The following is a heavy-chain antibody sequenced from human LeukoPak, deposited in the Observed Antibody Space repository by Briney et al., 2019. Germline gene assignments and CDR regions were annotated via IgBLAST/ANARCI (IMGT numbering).Heavy chain of an antibody. CDR1: GGSISSSSYY. V-gene: IGHV4-30-4*08. Sequence: SETLSLTCTVSGGSISSSSYYWGWIRQPPGKGLEWIGYISHSGSTYYNPSLKSRVAISVDTSKNQFSLKLNFVTAADTAVYYCAREDSSGWDFYYYFGMDVWGQGTTVIVSS. CDR2: ISHSGST. CDR3: AREDSSGWDFYYYFGMDV. D-gene: IGHD6-19*01. J-gene: IGHJ6*02.